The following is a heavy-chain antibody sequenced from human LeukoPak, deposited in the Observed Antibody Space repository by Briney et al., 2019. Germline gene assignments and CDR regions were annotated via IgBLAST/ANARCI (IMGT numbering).Heavy chain of an antibody. CDR1: GFPFSTTW. CDR3: TTIRYGDYPGS. Sequence: GGSLRLSCVVSGFPFSTTWMSWVRHAPGKGLEWIGRIKSNPDGGTTESAAPVKGRFTISRDDSKNTLYLQMNSLKPEDTGVYYCTTIRYGDYPGSWGQGTLVTVSS. V-gene: IGHV3-15*01. J-gene: IGHJ5*02. CDR2: IKSNPDGGTT. D-gene: IGHD4-17*01.